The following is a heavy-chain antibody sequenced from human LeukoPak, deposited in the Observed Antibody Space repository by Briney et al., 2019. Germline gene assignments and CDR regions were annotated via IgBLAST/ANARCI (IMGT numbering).Heavy chain of an antibody. Sequence: SETLSLACTVSGGSISSYYWSWIRQPPGKGLEWIGDIYYSGSTNYNPSLKSRVTISVDTSKNQFSLRLSSVTAADTAVYYSARLASGSYGPLTPFDYWGQGTLVTVSS. V-gene: IGHV4-59*08. CDR3: ARLASGSYGPLTPFDY. CDR1: GGSISSYY. J-gene: IGHJ4*02. D-gene: IGHD1-26*01. CDR2: IYYSGST.